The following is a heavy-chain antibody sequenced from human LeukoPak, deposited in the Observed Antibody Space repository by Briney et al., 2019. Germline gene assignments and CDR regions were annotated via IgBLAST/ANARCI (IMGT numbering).Heavy chain of an antibody. V-gene: IGHV6-1*01. J-gene: IGHJ4*02. D-gene: IGHD2-15*01. CDR3: AKQLGYCSDGSCYFPY. Sequence: SQTLSLTCAISGDSVSSNSAAWSWIRQSPSRGLEWLGRTYYRSKWYNDYAVSVKSRITINPDTSKNQFSLQLNSVTPEDTAVYYCAKQLGYCSDGSCYFPYWGQGTLVTVSS. CDR2: TYYRSKWYN. CDR1: GDSVSSNSAA.